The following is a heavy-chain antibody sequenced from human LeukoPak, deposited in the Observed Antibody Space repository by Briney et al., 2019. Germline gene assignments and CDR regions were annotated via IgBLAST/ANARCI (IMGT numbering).Heavy chain of an antibody. J-gene: IGHJ4*02. V-gene: IGHV3-30*03. D-gene: IGHD1-26*01. Sequence: GGSLRLSCAASGFTFSSYGMHWVRQAPGKGLEWVAVISYDGSNKYYADSVKGRFTISRDNSKNTLYLQMNSLRDEDTAVYYCVRDGTWYDYWGQGTLVTVSS. CDR1: GFTFSSYG. CDR2: ISYDGSNK. CDR3: VRDGTWYDY.